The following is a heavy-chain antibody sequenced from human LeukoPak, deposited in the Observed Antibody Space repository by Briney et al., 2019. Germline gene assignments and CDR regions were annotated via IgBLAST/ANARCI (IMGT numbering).Heavy chain of an antibody. CDR1: GGSISTAY. CDR2: TYHSGST. V-gene: IGHV4-59*12. J-gene: IGHJ5*02. Sequence: PSETLSLTCSVSGGSISTAYWSRIRQPPGKGLEWIGETYHSGSTNYNPSLKSRVTISVDKSKNQFSLKLSSVTAADTAVYYCARVATTVTTYDPWGQGTLVTVSS. D-gene: IGHD4-17*01. CDR3: ARVATTVTTYDP.